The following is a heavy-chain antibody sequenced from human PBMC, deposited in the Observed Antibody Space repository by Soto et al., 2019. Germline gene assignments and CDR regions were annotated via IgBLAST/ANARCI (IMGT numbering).Heavy chain of an antibody. CDR1: GFDFNTYA. J-gene: IGHJ4*02. Sequence: PGGSLRLSCAASGFDFNTYAMTWVRQAPGKGLEWVAGIRGRGRSIFYGDSVKGRFTISRDNSKNTLYLQMNNLRVEDTAVYYCAKDTYLSVADHARTFDYWGRGILVTVSS. D-gene: IGHD6-19*01. V-gene: IGHV3-23*01. CDR3: AKDTYLSVADHARTFDY. CDR2: IRGRGRSI.